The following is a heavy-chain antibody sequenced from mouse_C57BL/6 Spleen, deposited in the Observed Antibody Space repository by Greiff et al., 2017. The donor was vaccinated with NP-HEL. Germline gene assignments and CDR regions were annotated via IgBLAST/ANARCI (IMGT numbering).Heavy chain of an antibody. CDR3: ARGRGSSWYFDV. J-gene: IGHJ1*03. D-gene: IGHD1-1*01. CDR2: INPNNGGT. CDR1: GYTFTDYY. Sequence: EVQLQQSGPELVKPGASVKISCKASGYTFTDYYMNWVKQSHGKSLEWIGDINPNNGGTSYNQKFKGKATLTVDKSSSTAYMELRSLTSEDSAVDYCARGRGSSWYFDVWGTGTTVTVSA. V-gene: IGHV1-26*01.